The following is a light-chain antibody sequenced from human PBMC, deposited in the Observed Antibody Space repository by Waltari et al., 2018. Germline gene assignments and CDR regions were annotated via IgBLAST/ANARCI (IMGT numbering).Light chain of an antibody. Sequence: QSVLTQPPSASGTPGQRVTISCSGSGSNIATTYPYWYQQLPGMAPRLLIYRDNQRPPGVPDRFSGSQSGTSASLAISGLRSEDEADYYCAAWDDRLRGPLFGGGTKLTVL. CDR1: GSNIATTY. CDR2: RDN. J-gene: IGLJ2*01. V-gene: IGLV1-47*01. CDR3: AAWDDRLRGPL.